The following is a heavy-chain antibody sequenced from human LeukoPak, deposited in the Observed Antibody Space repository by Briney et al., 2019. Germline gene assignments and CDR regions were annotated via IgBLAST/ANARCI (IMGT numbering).Heavy chain of an antibody. V-gene: IGHV3-66*04. CDR1: GFTVSSNY. J-gene: IGHJ4*02. CDR3: ARHYDFWSLGY. Sequence: GGSLRLSCAASGFTVSSNYMSWVRQVPGKGLEWVSVIYSGGSTYCADSVKVRFTISRDKSKNTLYLQMNSLRAEDTAVYYWARHYDFWSLGYWGQGTLVSVSS. CDR2: IYSGGST. D-gene: IGHD3-3*01.